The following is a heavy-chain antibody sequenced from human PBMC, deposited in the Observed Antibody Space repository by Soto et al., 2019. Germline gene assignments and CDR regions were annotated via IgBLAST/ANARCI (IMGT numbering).Heavy chain of an antibody. V-gene: IGHV3-21*01. CDR1: GFSFSDYS. Sequence: GGSLRLSCAASGFSFSDYSMNWVRQAPGKGLEWVSSIISSSSNIYYEDSVKGRFTISRDNAKKSLYLQMNSLRAEDTAVYYCARDMHDYGDYVSFDYWGQGTLVTVSS. CDR2: IISSSSNI. CDR3: ARDMHDYGDYVSFDY. D-gene: IGHD4-17*01. J-gene: IGHJ4*02.